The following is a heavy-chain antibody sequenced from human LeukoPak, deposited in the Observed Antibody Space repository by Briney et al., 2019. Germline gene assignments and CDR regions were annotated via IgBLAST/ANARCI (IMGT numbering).Heavy chain of an antibody. J-gene: IGHJ6*02. CDR1: GGSFSGYY. CDR3: ARVVPAAAGINRPAYGMDV. CDR2: INHSGST. V-gene: IGHV4-34*01. Sequence: SETLSLTCAVYGGSFSGYYWSWIRQPPGKGLEWIGEINHSGSTNYNPSLKSRVTISVDTSKNQFSLKLSSVTAADTAVYYCARVVPAAAGINRPAYGMDVWGQGTTVTVSS. D-gene: IGHD6-13*01.